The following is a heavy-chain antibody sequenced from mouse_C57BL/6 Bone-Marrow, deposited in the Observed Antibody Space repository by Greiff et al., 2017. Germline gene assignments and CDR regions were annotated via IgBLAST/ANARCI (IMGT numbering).Heavy chain of an antibody. CDR2: IYPGSGST. CDR1: GYTFTSYW. V-gene: IGHV1-55*01. J-gene: IGHJ1*03. Sequence: QVHVKQPGAELVKPGASVKMSCKASGYTFTSYWITWVKQRPGQGLVWIGDIYPGSGSTNYNEKFKSKATLTVDKSSSTAYLQLSSRTSEDSAVVYCARPYYSNYWYIGVWGTGPAVTVSS. CDR3: ARPYYSNYWYIGV. D-gene: IGHD2-5*01.